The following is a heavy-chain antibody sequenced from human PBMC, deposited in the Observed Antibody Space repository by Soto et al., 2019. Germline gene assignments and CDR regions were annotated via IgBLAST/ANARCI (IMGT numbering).Heavy chain of an antibody. CDR3: ARAIVPKFNWFDP. J-gene: IGHJ5*02. Sequence: QVQLVQSGAEVKTPGSSVTVACKASADTGNNYAIAWVRQAPGQGLEWMGGIIPFFGSPKYSQKFQTRVTITLAESTYTSYMNLTGLRSDDTAVYYCARAIVPKFNWFDPWGQGTLVTVSP. CDR1: ADTGNNYA. D-gene: IGHD1-26*01. V-gene: IGHV1-69*01. CDR2: IIPFFGSP.